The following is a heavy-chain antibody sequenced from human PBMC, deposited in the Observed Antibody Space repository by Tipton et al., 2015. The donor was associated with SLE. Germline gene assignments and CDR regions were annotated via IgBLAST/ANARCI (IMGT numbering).Heavy chain of an antibody. CDR3: ATDYYGETGIDF. J-gene: IGHJ4*02. D-gene: IGHD4-17*01. CDR2: ISSTSSNI. Sequence: GSLRLSCAASKFTFTKYNMKWVRQSPGKGLEWVSLISSTSSNIYYADSVKGRFTISRDNANNLLYLQMNSLRADDTAVYYCATDYYGETGIDFWGQGTLVTVSS. V-gene: IGHV3-21*01. CDR1: KFTFTKYN.